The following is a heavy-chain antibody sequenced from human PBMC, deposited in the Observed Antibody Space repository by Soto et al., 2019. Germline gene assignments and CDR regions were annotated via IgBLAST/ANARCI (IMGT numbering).Heavy chain of an antibody. D-gene: IGHD1-26*01. J-gene: IGHJ4*02. Sequence: QVQLVQSGAEVRQPGASVKVSCKTSGDSFTNHDINWVRQATGQGLEWMGWMIPNSGNTGYPQKFQGRVTMTRDTSISPAYMELSSLRSDDTAVYYCATRIVGSRKYYFDTWGQGTLVTVSS. CDR3: ATRIVGSRKYYFDT. CDR1: GDSFTNHD. CDR2: MIPNSGNT. V-gene: IGHV1-8*02.